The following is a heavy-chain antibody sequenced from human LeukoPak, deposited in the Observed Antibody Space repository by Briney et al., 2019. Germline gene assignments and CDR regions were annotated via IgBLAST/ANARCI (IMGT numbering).Heavy chain of an antibody. Sequence: ASVKVSCKASGYTFIGYYLHWVRQAPGQGLEWMGWINPNTGATNYAQRFQGRVTFTRDTSISTAYMELSRLRSDDTAVYYCAREGDTAIDTNWFDPWGLGSLVTVFS. J-gene: IGHJ5*02. D-gene: IGHD5-18*01. V-gene: IGHV1-2*02. CDR2: INPNTGAT. CDR3: AREGDTAIDTNWFDP. CDR1: GYTFIGYY.